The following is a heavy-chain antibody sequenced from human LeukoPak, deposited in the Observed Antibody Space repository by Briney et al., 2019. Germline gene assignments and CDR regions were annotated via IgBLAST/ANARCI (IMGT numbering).Heavy chain of an antibody. Sequence: GGSLRLSCAASGFSFSSYTMSWVRQAPGKGLEWVSAISGSGGFTYYADSVKGRFTISRDNSKNTLFPQMNSLRAEDTAVYYCAREDSGNYYFDFWGQGTLVTVSS. V-gene: IGHV3-23*01. CDR1: GFSFSSYT. CDR3: AREDSGNYYFDF. D-gene: IGHD1-26*01. CDR2: ISGSGGFT. J-gene: IGHJ4*02.